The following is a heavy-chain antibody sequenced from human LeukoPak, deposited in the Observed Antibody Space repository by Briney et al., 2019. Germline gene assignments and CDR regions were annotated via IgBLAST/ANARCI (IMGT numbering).Heavy chain of an antibody. Sequence: GGSLRLSCAVSGFSFTNFWMSWVRQAPGRGLEWVANIHPEGNEKYHVESVKGRFTISRDNTKNLLFLQMNGLRVEDTAVFYCARGDAFSGDHWGQGTLVTVSS. CDR3: ARGDAFSGDH. J-gene: IGHJ4*02. CDR1: GFSFTNFW. CDR2: IHPEGNEK. V-gene: IGHV3-7*04.